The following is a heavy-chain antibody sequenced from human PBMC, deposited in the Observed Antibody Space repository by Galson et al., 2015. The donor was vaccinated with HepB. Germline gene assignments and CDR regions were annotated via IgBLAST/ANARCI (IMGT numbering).Heavy chain of an antibody. CDR2: MSYDGSNK. J-gene: IGHJ4*02. CDR3: AKDRGSGWYYFDD. CDR1: GFTFSSYG. D-gene: IGHD6-19*01. Sequence: SLRLSCAASGFTFSSYGIHWVRRAPGKGLEWVAFMSYDGSNKYYADSVKGRFTISRDNSKNTLYLQMNSLRTEDTAVYYCAKDRGSGWYYFDDWGQGTLVTVSS. V-gene: IGHV3-30*18.